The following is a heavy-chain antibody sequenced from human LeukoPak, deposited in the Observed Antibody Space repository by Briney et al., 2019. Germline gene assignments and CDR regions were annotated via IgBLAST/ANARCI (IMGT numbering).Heavy chain of an antibody. CDR2: IKQDGSEK. CDR3: ATEHWGPNS. V-gene: IGHV3-7*01. J-gene: IGHJ4*02. CDR1: GFTFITYW. Sequence: GGSLRLSCAASGFTFITYWMSWVRQAPGKGLEWVANIKQDGSEKYYVDSVKGRFTISRDNAKNSLFLQMSSLRGEDTALYYCATEHWGPNSWGQGTLVTVSS. D-gene: IGHD3-16*01.